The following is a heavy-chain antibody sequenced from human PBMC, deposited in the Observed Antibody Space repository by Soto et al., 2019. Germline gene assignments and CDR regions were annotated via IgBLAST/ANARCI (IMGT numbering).Heavy chain of an antibody. CDR2: MSGSGGST. CDR1: GFTFSDSV. V-gene: IGHV3-23*01. J-gene: IGHJ6*02. Sequence: PGGSLRLSCVGSGFTFSDSVMAWVRQAPGKGLEWLSVMSGSGGSTYYADSVKGRFTISRDNSKNTLYLQMNSLRVEDTAVYYCAKGSGLEPNYYGMDVWGQGTTVTVSS. CDR3: AKGSGLEPNYYGMDV. D-gene: IGHD1-1*01.